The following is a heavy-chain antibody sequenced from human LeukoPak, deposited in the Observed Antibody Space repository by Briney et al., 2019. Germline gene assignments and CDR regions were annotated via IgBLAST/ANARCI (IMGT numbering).Heavy chain of an antibody. J-gene: IGHJ4*02. CDR2: ISAYNGNT. V-gene: IGHV1-18*01. D-gene: IGHD3-22*01. CDR3: ARLNTYYYDSSGDYVLYYFDY. CDR1: GYTFTSYG. Sequence: GASVKVSCKASGYTFTSYGISWVRQAPGQGLEWMGWISAYNGNTNYAQKLQGRVTMTTDTSTSTAYMELRSLRSDDTAVYYCARLNTYYYDSSGDYVLYYFDYWGQGTLVTVSS.